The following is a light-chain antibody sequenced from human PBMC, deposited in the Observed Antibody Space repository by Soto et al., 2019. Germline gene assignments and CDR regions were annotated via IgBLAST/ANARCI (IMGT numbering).Light chain of an antibody. CDR1: QSISGN. CDR2: GAS. J-gene: IGKJ3*01. V-gene: IGKV3-15*01. Sequence: ETVMTQSPATLSVSPGERATLSCRASQSISGNLAWYQQKPGQAPSLLIYGASPRATGIPARFSGSGSGTEFTLTINSLQSEDFAAYYCQQYNNWPATFGPGTKVDIK. CDR3: QQYNNWPAT.